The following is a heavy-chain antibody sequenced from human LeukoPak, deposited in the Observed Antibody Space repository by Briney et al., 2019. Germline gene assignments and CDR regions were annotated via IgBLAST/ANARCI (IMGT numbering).Heavy chain of an antibody. CDR2: ITSSGSTI. V-gene: IGHV3-11*04. Sequence: GGSLRLSCAASGFTLTDYSMSWIRQAPGKGLEWVSYITSSGSTIYYADSVKGRFTISRDNAKNSLYLQMNSLRAEDTAVYYCARDDYNYYYYMDVWGKGTAVTVSS. CDR3: ARDDYNYYYYMDV. CDR1: GFTLTDYS. J-gene: IGHJ6*03. D-gene: IGHD3-10*01.